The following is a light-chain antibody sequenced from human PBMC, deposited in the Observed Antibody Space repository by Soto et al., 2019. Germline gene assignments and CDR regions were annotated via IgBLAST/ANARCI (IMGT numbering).Light chain of an antibody. J-gene: IGKJ4*01. Sequence: EIVLTHSPGTLSLSPGERATLSCRASQSVSSNYLAWYQQKPGQAPRFLIYGASSRATGIPDRFSGSGSGKDFTLTTSRLEPDDFAVYHCQQYGSSQLTVGGGTKADIK. CDR1: QSVSSNY. CDR3: QQYGSSQLT. V-gene: IGKV3-20*01. CDR2: GAS.